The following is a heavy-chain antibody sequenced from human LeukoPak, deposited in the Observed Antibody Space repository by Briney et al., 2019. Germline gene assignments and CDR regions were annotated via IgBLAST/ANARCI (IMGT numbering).Heavy chain of an antibody. CDR3: ARSSSGWYNLGY. V-gene: IGHV3-23*01. CDR2: ISGSGGST. CDR1: GFTFSSYA. D-gene: IGHD6-19*01. J-gene: IGHJ4*02. Sequence: GGSLRLSCAASGFTFSSYAMSWVRQAPGKGLEWVSAISGSGGSTYYADSVKGRFTISRDNFKNTLYLQMNSLRAEDTAVYYCARSSSGWYNLGYWGQGTLVTVSS.